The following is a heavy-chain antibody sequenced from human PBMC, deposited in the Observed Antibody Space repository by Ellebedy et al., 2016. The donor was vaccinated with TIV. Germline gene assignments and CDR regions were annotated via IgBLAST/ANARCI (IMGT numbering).Heavy chain of an antibody. D-gene: IGHD4-23*01. CDR3: AKDPWDNGGNFFDY. CDR1: GFTFRNYA. CDR2: IGSDGTFI. J-gene: IGHJ4*02. V-gene: IGHV3-21*01. Sequence: GGSLRLSXAASGFTFRNYAMTWVRQAPGKGLEWVSFIGSDGTFITYADSVKGRFTISRDNSKNTLYLQMTSLTPEDTAMYYCAKDPWDNGGNFFDYWGQGTLVTVSS.